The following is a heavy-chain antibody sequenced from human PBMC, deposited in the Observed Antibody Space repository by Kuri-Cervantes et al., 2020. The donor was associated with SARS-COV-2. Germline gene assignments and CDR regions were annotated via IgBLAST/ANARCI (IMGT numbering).Heavy chain of an antibody. CDR3: ARAAGPAARTSWFDP. V-gene: IGHV4-61*02. CDR1: GGSISSGSYY. Sequence: LRLSCTVSGGSISSGSYYWSWIRQPAGKGLEWIGRIYTSGSTNYNPSLKSRVTISVDTSKNQFSLKLSSVTAADTAVYYCARAAGPAARTSWFDPWCQGTLVTVSS. D-gene: IGHD2-2*01. J-gene: IGHJ5*02. CDR2: IYTSGST.